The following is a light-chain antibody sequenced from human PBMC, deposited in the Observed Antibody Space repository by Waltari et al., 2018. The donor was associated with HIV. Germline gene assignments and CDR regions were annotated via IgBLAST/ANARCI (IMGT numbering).Light chain of an antibody. Sequence: SFDLTQPSSVSVSPGQPARIPCSATVVAKDFVRWFQQQPGRPPTLVIYKDTERPSEIPERFSGSSSGTTATLTITGAQVEDEADYYCYCAADKNVLGGGTKLTVL. CDR2: KDT. CDR1: VVAKDF. V-gene: IGLV3-27*01. J-gene: IGLJ2*01. CDR3: YCAADKNV.